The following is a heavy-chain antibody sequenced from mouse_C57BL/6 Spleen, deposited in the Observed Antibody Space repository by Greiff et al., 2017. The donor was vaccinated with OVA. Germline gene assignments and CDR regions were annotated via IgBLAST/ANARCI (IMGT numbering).Heavy chain of an antibody. J-gene: IGHJ2*01. Sequence: QVQLQQSGAELVRPGASVTLSCKASGYTFTDYEMHWVKQTPVHGLEWIGAIDPETGGTAYNQKFKGKAILTADKSSSTAYMELRRLTSEDSAVYYCTRRDFYYGSSYDFDYWGQGTTLTVSS. V-gene: IGHV1-15*01. CDR1: GYTFTDYE. CDR3: TRRDFYYGSSYDFDY. D-gene: IGHD1-1*01. CDR2: IDPETGGT.